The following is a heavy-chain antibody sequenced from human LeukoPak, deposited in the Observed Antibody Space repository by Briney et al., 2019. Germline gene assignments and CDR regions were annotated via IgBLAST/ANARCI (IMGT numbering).Heavy chain of an antibody. CDR1: GYTFTSYD. CDR3: ARESPEYYFDY. CDR2: MNPNSGNT. V-gene: IGHV1-8*01. J-gene: IGHJ4*02. Sequence: GASVKVSCKASGYTFTSYDINWVRQATGQGLEWMGWMNPNSGNTGYAQKFQGRATMTRNTSISTAYMELSSLRSEDTAVYYCARESPEYYFDYWGQGTLVTVSS.